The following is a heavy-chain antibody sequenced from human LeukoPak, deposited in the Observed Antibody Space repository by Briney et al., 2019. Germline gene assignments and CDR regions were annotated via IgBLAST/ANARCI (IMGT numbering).Heavy chain of an antibody. CDR1: GFTFTSSA. J-gene: IGHJ5*02. CDR2: IVVATGNT. V-gene: IGHV1-58*01. D-gene: IGHD2/OR15-2a*01. CDR3: AASIQGFHWSDP. Sequence: TSVKVSCKASGFTFTSSAVQWVRQARGQRLEWIGWIVVATGNTYYAQRFQERVTITWDRSTSTAYMELSSLTSEDTAVYYCAASIQGFHWSDPWGQGTLVIVSS.